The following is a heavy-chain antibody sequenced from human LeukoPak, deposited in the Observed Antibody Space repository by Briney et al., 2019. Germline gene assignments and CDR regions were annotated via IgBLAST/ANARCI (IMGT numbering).Heavy chain of an antibody. CDR3: ARHFRRFEESAYDF. V-gene: IGHV4-4*09. J-gene: IGHJ4*02. Sequence: SAETRSLSCSVAGGSLAGYFWSWILQPPGKRLEWMGYIFTDGSSNSNPSLKSRLTISLDTSKSQFSLNLTSVTAADTAVYYCARHFRRFEESAYDFWGQGTLVTVSS. CDR1: GGSLAGYF. CDR2: IFTDGSS. D-gene: IGHD3-10*01.